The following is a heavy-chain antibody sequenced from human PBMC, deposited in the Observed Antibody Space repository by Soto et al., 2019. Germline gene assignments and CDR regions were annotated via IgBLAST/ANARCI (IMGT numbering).Heavy chain of an antibody. CDR1: RATFDSYA. D-gene: IGHD5-12*01. V-gene: IGHV1-69*01. CDR3: AKVGVEWLQFRGYFDY. CDR2: IIPILGTT. J-gene: IGHJ4*02. Sequence: GAFVKVSCKASRATFDSYAMTWVRMAPGQGPEWMGGIIPILGTTKYAQKFQGRVTMTADESTSTVYMELSSLRSEDGAVYYCAKVGVEWLQFRGYFDYWGQGTLVTVSS.